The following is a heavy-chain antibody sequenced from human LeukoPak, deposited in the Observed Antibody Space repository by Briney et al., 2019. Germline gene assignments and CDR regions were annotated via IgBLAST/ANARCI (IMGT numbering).Heavy chain of an antibody. CDR2: IYSGGST. CDR3: ARADFSSSWSLGY. V-gene: IGHV3-53*01. Sequence: GGSLRLSCAASGFTVISNYMSRVRQAPGKGLEWVSVIYSGGSTYYADSVKGRFTISRDNSKNTLYLQMNSLRAEDTAVYYCARADFSSSWSLGYWGQGTLVTVSS. J-gene: IGHJ4*02. D-gene: IGHD6-13*01. CDR1: GFTVISNY.